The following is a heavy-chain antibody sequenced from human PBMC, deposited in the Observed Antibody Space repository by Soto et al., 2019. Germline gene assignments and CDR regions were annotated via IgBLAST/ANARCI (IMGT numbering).Heavy chain of an antibody. CDR3: ARGREAAGIMGVGYYYMDV. J-gene: IGHJ6*03. V-gene: IGHV1-8*01. CDR1: GYTFTSYD. Sequence: GASVKVSCKASGYTFTSYDINWVRQATGQGLEWMGWMNPNSGNTGYAQKFQGRVTMTRNTSISTAYMELSSLRSEDTAVYYCARGREAAGIMGVGYYYMDVWGKGTTVNVSS. CDR2: MNPNSGNT. D-gene: IGHD6-13*01.